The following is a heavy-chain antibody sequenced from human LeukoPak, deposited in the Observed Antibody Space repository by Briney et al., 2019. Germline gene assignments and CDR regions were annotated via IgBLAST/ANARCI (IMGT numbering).Heavy chain of an antibody. Sequence: PGGSLRLSCAGSGFTFSNYAMIWVRQAPGKGLEWVSDITGSGGNRFYAGSVKGRFTISRDNSRNTLYLQMNSLRGDDTAVYYCAKDPNGDYIGAFDFQRWGQGTQVTVSS. V-gene: IGHV3-23*01. J-gene: IGHJ1*01. CDR2: ITGSGGNR. CDR3: AKDPNGDYIGAFDFQR. CDR1: GFTFSNYA. D-gene: IGHD4-17*01.